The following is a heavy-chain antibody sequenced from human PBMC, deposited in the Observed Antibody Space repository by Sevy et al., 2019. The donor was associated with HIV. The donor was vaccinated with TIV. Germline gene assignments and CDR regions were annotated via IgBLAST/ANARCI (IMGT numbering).Heavy chain of an antibody. Sequence: GESLKISCKGSGYSFTNYWIAWVRQMPGKGLEWMGIIYPGDSDTSYNPSFQGQVTISADKSMNTAYLQWGSLKASDTAMYYCARRSSGAIWYFDLWGRGTLVTVSS. CDR3: ARRSSGAIWYFDL. V-gene: IGHV5-51*01. CDR1: GYSFTNYW. CDR2: IYPGDSDT. J-gene: IGHJ2*01. D-gene: IGHD3-10*01.